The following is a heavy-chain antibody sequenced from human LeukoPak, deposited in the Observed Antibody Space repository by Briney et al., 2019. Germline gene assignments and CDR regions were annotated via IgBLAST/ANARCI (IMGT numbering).Heavy chain of an antibody. Sequence: PSETLSLTCTVSGGSISSYYWSWIRQPPGKGLEWIGYIYYSGSTNYNPSLKSRVTISVDTSKNQFSLKLSSVTAADTAVYYCAGTRITMVRGANWFDPWGQGTLVTVSS. V-gene: IGHV4-59*01. J-gene: IGHJ5*02. CDR2: IYYSGST. CDR3: AGTRITMVRGANWFDP. CDR1: GGSISSYY. D-gene: IGHD3-10*01.